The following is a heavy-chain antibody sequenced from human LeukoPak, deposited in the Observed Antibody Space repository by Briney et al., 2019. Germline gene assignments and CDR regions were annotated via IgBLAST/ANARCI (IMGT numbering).Heavy chain of an antibody. CDR1: GGSISSYY. Sequence: PSETLSLTCTVSGGSISSYYWSWIRQPPGKGLEWIGYIYYSGSTYYNPSLKSRVTISVDTSKNQFSLKLSSVTAADTAVYYCARGRGLSGSFYFDYWGQGTLVTVSS. J-gene: IGHJ4*02. D-gene: IGHD1-26*01. V-gene: IGHV4-59*08. CDR3: ARGRGLSGSFYFDY. CDR2: IYYSGST.